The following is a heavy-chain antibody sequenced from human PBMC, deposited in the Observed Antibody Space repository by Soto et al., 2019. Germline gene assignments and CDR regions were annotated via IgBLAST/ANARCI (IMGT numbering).Heavy chain of an antibody. Sequence: NPSETLSLTCTVSGGSISSGDYYWSWIRQPPGKGLEWIGYIYYSGSTYYNPSLKSRVTISVDTSKNQFSLKLSSVTAADTAVYYCARQTTVTPFYFDYWGQGXLVTVYS. CDR2: IYYSGST. J-gene: IGHJ4*02. V-gene: IGHV4-30-4*01. D-gene: IGHD4-17*01. CDR1: GGSISSGDYY. CDR3: ARQTTVTPFYFDY.